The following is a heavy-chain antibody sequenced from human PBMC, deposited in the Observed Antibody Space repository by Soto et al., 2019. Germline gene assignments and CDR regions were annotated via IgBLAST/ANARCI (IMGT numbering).Heavy chain of an antibody. D-gene: IGHD3-22*01. CDR2: ISGSGTDT. Sequence: GSLRLSCAASGFTFSSYGMNWVRQAPGRGLEWVSVISGSGTDTYYADSVKGRFTISRDNSKNTLYLQMNSLRAEDTAVYYCAKDPPTMIVPSWGQGTLVTVSS. CDR1: GFTFSSYG. CDR3: AKDPPTMIVPS. J-gene: IGHJ5*02. V-gene: IGHV3-23*01.